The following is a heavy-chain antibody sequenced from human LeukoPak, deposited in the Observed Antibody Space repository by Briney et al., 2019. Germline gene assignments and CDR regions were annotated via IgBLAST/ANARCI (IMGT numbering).Heavy chain of an antibody. J-gene: IGHJ4*02. CDR2: ISYDGSNK. CDR3: AKDYDILTGNDY. CDR1: GFTFSGYG. V-gene: IGHV3-30*18. Sequence: SGGSLRLSCAASGFTFSGYGMHWVRQAPGKGLDWAALISYDGSNKYYADSVKGRFTISRDNSKNTLYLQMNSLRAEDTAVYYCAKDYDILTGNDYWGQGTLVTVSS. D-gene: IGHD3-9*01.